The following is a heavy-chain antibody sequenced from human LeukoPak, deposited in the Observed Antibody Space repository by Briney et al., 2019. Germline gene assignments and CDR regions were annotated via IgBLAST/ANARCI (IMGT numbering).Heavy chain of an antibody. D-gene: IGHD6-13*01. CDR2: INPSGGST. Sequence: ASVKVSCKASGYTFTNYAMNWVRQAPGQGLEWMGIINPSGGSTSYAQKFQGRVTMTRDMSTSTVYMELSSLRSEDTAVYYCARDQAVAAAGAYYYYYYMDVWGKGTTVTVSS. J-gene: IGHJ6*03. V-gene: IGHV1-46*01. CDR1: GYTFTNYA. CDR3: ARDQAVAAAGAYYYYYYMDV.